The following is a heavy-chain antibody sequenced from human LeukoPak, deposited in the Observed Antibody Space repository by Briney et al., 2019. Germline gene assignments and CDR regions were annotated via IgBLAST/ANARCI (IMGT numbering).Heavy chain of an antibody. V-gene: IGHV3-23*01. CDR1: GFTFSSYA. CDR2: SSGSGGST. Sequence: GSLRLSCAASGFTFSSYAMSWVRQAPGKGLEWVSASSGSGGSTYYADSVKGRFTISRDNSKNTLYLQMNSLRAEDTAVYYCAKDPLGYFYYMDVWGKGTTVTVSS. J-gene: IGHJ6*03. D-gene: IGHD2-15*01. CDR3: AKDPLGYFYYMDV.